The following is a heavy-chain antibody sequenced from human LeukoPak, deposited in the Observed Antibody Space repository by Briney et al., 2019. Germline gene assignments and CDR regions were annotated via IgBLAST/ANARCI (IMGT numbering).Heavy chain of an antibody. J-gene: IGHJ4*02. CDR2: IYYSGST. D-gene: IGHD6-19*01. V-gene: IGHV4-39*07. CDR1: GGSISSSSYY. Sequence: PSETLSLTCTVSGGSISSSSYYWGWIRQPPGTGLEWIGSIYYSGSTYYNPSLKSRVTISVDTSKNQFSLKLSSVTAADTAVYYCARDEADYSSGWSDYWGQGTLVTVSS. CDR3: ARDEADYSSGWSDY.